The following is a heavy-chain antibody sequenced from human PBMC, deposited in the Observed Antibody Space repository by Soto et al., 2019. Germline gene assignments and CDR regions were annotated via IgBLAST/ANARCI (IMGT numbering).Heavy chain of an antibody. V-gene: IGHV3-23*01. D-gene: IGHD6-13*01. CDR1: GFTFSSYA. J-gene: IGHJ4*02. CDR3: AKEVEYSSSWSDIDY. Sequence: EVQLLESGGGLVQPGGSLRLSCAASGFTFSSYAMSWVRQAPGKGLEWVSAISGSGGSTYYADSVKGRFTISRDNSKNTLYRQRNSLRAEDTAGYYCAKEVEYSSSWSDIDYWGQGTLVTVSS. CDR2: ISGSGGST.